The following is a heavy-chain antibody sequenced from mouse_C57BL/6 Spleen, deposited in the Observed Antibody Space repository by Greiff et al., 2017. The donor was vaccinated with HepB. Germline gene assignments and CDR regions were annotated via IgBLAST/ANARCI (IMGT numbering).Heavy chain of an antibody. CDR3: ARPYYSNYEGYAMDY. J-gene: IGHJ4*01. V-gene: IGHV1-4*01. Sequence: QVQLQQSGAELARPGASVKMSCKASGYTFTSYTMHWVKQRPGQGLEWIGYINPSSGYTKYNQKFKDKATLTADKSSSTAYMQLSSLTSEDSAVYYCARPYYSNYEGYAMDYWGQGTSVTVSS. D-gene: IGHD2-5*01. CDR1: GYTFTSYT. CDR2: INPSSGYT.